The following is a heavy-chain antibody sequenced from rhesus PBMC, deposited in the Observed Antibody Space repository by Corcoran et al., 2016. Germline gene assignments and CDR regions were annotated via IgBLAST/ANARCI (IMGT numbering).Heavy chain of an antibody. CDR2: IYGSGSST. CDR1: GCSIRSRY. D-gene: IGHD3-16*01. V-gene: IGHV4-169*01. CDR3: ASSYSGSSPTWEY. J-gene: IGHJ4*01. Sequence: QLQLQESGPGLVKPSANLSVNCGVSGCSIRSRYRSLVRPAPGKGLEWIGYIYGSGSSTNYNPSLKSRVTLSVDTSKNQLSLKLSSVTAADTAVYYCASSYSGSSPTWEYWGQGVLVTVSS.